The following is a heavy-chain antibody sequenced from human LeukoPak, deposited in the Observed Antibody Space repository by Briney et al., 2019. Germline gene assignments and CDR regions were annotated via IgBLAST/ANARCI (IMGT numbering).Heavy chain of an antibody. CDR2: IYHSGST. Sequence: PSGTLSLTCAVSGGSISSSNWWSWVRQPPGKGLEWIGEIYHSGSTNYNPSLKSRVTISVDKSKNQFSLKLSSVTAADTAVYYCASLYYYDSSGFDYWGQGTLVTVSS. D-gene: IGHD3-22*01. V-gene: IGHV4-4*02. CDR1: GGSISSSNW. J-gene: IGHJ4*02. CDR3: ASLYYYDSSGFDY.